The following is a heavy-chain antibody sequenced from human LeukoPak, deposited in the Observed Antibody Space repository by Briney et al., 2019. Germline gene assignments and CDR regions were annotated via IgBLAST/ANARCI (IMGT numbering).Heavy chain of an antibody. D-gene: IGHD3-10*01. CDR1: GGSISSYY. J-gene: IGHJ4*02. CDR2: IYYSGSN. Sequence: SETLSLTCTVSGGSISSYYWGWIRQPPGKGLEWIGSIYYSGSNNYNPSLKSRVTISVDTSKNQFSLKLSSVTAADTAIYYCARGADYYGLFDSWGQGTLVTVSS. CDR3: ARGADYYGLFDS. V-gene: IGHV4-39*07.